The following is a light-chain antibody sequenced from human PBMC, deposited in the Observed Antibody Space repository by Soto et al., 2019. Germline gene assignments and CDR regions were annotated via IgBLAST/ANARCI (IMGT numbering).Light chain of an antibody. V-gene: IGLV1-44*01. Sequence: QAVVTQPPSVSGTPGLRVTISCSGGSSNIGSDTVNWYQQLPGTAPKLLIFNDDQRPSGVPDRFSGSRSGTSASLAISGLQSDAEADYFCSTWDGSLNGWVFGGGTKLTVL. CDR3: STWDGSLNGWV. CDR2: NDD. CDR1: SSNIGSDT. J-gene: IGLJ3*02.